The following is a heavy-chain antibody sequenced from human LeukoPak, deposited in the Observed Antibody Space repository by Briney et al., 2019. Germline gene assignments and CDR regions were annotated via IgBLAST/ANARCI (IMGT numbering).Heavy chain of an antibody. D-gene: IGHD3-9*01. V-gene: IGHV4-38-2*02. CDR1: GYSISSGYY. CDR3: ARVADYDILTGRNYFDY. CDR2: IYHSGNT. J-gene: IGHJ4*02. Sequence: SETLSLTCTVSGYSISSGYYWGWIRQPPGKGLEWIGSIYHSGNTYYNPSLKSRVTMSVDTSKNQFSLKLSSVTAADTAVYYCARVADYDILTGRNYFDYWGQGTLVTVSS.